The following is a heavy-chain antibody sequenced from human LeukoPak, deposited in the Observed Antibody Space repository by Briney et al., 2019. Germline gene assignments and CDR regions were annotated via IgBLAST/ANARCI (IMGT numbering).Heavy chain of an antibody. D-gene: IGHD3-10*01. CDR3: ARDLSYYGSGRDYFDY. J-gene: IGHJ4*02. CDR1: GYTFTGYY. V-gene: IGHV1-2*02. CDR2: INPNSGDT. Sequence: GASVKVSCKASGYTFTGYYMHWMRQAPGQGPEWMGWINPNSGDTNYAQKFQGRVTMARDTSISTAYMELSRLRSDDTAVYYCARDLSYYGSGRDYFDYWGQGTLVTVSS.